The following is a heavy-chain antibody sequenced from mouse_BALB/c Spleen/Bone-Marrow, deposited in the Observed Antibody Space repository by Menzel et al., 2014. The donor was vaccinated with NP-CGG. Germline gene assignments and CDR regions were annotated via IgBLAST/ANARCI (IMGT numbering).Heavy chain of an antibody. Sequence: EVKLQESGGGLVRPGGSLRLSCATPGFTFTDYFMTWVRQPPGKALEWLGFIRNKANGYTTEYSASVKGRFTISRDNSQSILYLQMNTLRPEDSATYYCASSYALDSWGPGTSVTVSS. CDR1: GFTFTDYF. CDR3: ASSYALDS. J-gene: IGHJ4*01. V-gene: IGHV7-3*02. CDR2: IRNKANGYTT.